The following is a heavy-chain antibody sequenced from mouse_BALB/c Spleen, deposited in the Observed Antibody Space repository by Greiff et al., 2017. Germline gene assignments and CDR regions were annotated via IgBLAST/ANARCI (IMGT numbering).Heavy chain of an antibody. Sequence: EVHLVESGGGLVQPGGSLKLSCAASGFTFSSYGMSWVRQTPDKRLELVATINSNGGSTYYPDSVKGRFTISRDNAKNTLYLQMSSLKSEDTAMYYCARRRGYYFDYWGLGTTLTVSS. CDR2: INSNGGST. CDR1: GFTFSSYG. CDR3: ARRRGYYFDY. V-gene: IGHV5-6-3*01. J-gene: IGHJ2*01.